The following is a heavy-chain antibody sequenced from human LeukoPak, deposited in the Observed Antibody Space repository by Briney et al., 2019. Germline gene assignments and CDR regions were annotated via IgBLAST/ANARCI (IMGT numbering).Heavy chain of an antibody. CDR1: GGTFSSYA. D-gene: IGHD2-2*01. Sequence: SVKVSCKASGGTFSSYAISWVRQAPGQGLEWMGGIIPIFGTANYAQKFQGRVTITTDESTSTAYMELSSLRSEDTAVYYCASGYCSSTSCGGLYHYYYMDVWGKGTTVTVSS. CDR2: IIPIFGTA. V-gene: IGHV1-69*05. CDR3: ASGYCSSTSCGGLYHYYYMDV. J-gene: IGHJ6*03.